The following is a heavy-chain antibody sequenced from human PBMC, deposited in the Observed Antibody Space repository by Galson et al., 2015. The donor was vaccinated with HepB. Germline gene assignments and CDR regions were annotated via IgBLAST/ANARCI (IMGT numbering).Heavy chain of an antibody. CDR3: VTDHSGYEDY. CDR2: TNPDGSST. V-gene: IGHV3-74*01. CDR1: GFMFSGYW. Sequence: SLRLSCAASGFMFSGYWMHWVRQAPGKGLVWVSRTNPDGSSTSYADSVRGRFTISRDNAKNTLYLQMNSLKAEDTAVYYCVTDHSGYEDYWGQGTLVTVSS. J-gene: IGHJ4*02. D-gene: IGHD5-12*01.